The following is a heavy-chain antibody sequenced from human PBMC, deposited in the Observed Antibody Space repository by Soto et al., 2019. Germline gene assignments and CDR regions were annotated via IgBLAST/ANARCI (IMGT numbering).Heavy chain of an antibody. CDR2: IKHSGST. CDR3: ARGCPPLNSSRRYFDY. D-gene: IGHD6-13*01. J-gene: IGHJ4*02. Sequence: SETLSLTCTVYGGSFSDYFWTWIRQPPGKGLEWIGEIKHSGSTNYNPSLKSRVTISLDTSKNQFSLKLSSVTAADTAVYYCARGCPPLNSSRRYFDYWGQGTLVTVSS. CDR1: GGSFSDYF. V-gene: IGHV4-34*01.